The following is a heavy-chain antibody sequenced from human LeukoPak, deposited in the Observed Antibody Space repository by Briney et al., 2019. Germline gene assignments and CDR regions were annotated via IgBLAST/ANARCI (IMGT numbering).Heavy chain of an antibody. CDR1: GYTFTGYY. CDR3: ARSEWLQFSSWFDP. CDR2: INPNSGGT. D-gene: IGHD5-24*01. V-gene: IGHV1-2*02. J-gene: IGHJ5*02. Sequence: GASVKVSCKASGYTFTGYYMHWVRQAPGQGLEWMGWINPNSGGTNYAQKFQGRVTMTRDTSISTAYMELSRLRSDDTAVYYCARSEWLQFSSWFDPWGQGTLVTVSS.